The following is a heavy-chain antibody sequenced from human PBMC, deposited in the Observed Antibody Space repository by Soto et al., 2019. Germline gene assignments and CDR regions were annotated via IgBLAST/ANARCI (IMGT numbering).Heavy chain of an antibody. CDR3: AKSATVPAAIAY. V-gene: IGHV1-3*01. Sequence: SVKVSCKASGYTFTSYAMHWVRQAPGQRLEWMGWINAGNGNTKYSQKFQGRVTITRDTSASTAYMELSSLRSEDTAVYYCAKSATVPAAIAYWGQGTLVTVSS. J-gene: IGHJ4*02. CDR1: GYTFTSYA. CDR2: INAGNGNT. D-gene: IGHD2-2*02.